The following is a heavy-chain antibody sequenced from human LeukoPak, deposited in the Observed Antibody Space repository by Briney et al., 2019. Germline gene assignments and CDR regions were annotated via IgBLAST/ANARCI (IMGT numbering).Heavy chain of an antibody. Sequence: ASVKVSCKASGYTFTSYYMHWVRQAPGQGLEWMGIINPSGGSTSYAQKFQGRVTMTRDTSTSTVYVELSSLRSEDTAVYYYARWSYYYDSSGYYPTFDYWGQGTLVTVSS. CDR1: GYTFTSYY. CDR2: INPSGGST. D-gene: IGHD3-22*01. V-gene: IGHV1-46*01. CDR3: ARWSYYYDSSGYYPTFDY. J-gene: IGHJ4*02.